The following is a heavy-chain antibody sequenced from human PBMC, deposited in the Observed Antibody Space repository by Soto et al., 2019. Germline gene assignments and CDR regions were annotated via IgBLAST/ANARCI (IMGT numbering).Heavy chain of an antibody. CDR2: ISIRGGDE. J-gene: IGHJ4*02. Sequence: QVQLVESGGGVVQPGKSLRLSCAASGFTFSSYAMHWARQAPGKGLEWVTVISIRGGDEYYAESVRGRFTISSDDSKNTLYLQMDSLRVEDPAVYYCARGTIVARQHLDYWGQGTLVTVSS. CDR3: ARGTIVARQHLDY. CDR1: GFTFSSYA. D-gene: IGHD1-1*01. V-gene: IGHV3-30*03.